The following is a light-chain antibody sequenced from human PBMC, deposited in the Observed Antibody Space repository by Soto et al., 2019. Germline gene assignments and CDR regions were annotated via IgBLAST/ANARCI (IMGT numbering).Light chain of an antibody. J-gene: IGLJ1*01. CDR1: SSDIGSYDH. V-gene: IGLV2-14*01. CDR2: AVS. Sequence: QSALKQPAYVSGSPGQSISISCSGTSSDIGSYDHVAWYQQFPGKSPKLMIYAVSDRPSGVSDRFSGSKSGITASLTISGLQADDEGEYFCISYKTDDTFVFGTGTKVTVL. CDR3: ISYKTDDTFV.